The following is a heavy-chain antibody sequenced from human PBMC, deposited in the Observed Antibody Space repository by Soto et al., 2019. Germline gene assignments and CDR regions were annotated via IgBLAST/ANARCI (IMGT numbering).Heavy chain of an antibody. Sequence: EVQLLESGGGLVQPGGSLRLSCAASGYSFSTYAMSWVRQAPGKGLECVSGISAGGGSPFIADSVKGRFIISRDNAKDTLYLQMNSLTGEDTAIYYCVKHAEYQLVSWFDPWGQGTLVTVSS. CDR3: VKHAEYQLVSWFDP. D-gene: IGHD6-6*01. J-gene: IGHJ5*02. CDR1: GYSFSTYA. CDR2: ISAGGGSP. V-gene: IGHV3-23*01.